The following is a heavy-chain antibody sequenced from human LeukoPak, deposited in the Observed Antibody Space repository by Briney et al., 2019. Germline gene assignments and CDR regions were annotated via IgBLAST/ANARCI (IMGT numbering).Heavy chain of an antibody. CDR1: GGSISSYY. D-gene: IGHD4-17*01. Sequence: SETLSLTCTVSGGSISSYYWSWIRQPPGKGLEWIGYIYYSGSTNYNPSLKSRVTISVDTSKNQFSLKLSTVTAADTAVYYCARDPYGDDAFDIWGQGTMATVSS. V-gene: IGHV4-59*12. CDR3: ARDPYGDDAFDI. J-gene: IGHJ3*02. CDR2: IYYSGST.